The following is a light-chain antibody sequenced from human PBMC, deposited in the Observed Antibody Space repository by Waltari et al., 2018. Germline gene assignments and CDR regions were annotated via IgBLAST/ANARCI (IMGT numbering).Light chain of an antibody. CDR1: QSIRSNY. CDR3: QQYGSSRFT. CDR2: GAS. V-gene: IGKV3-20*01. J-gene: IGKJ3*01. Sequence: EIVLMQSPGTLSLSPGERATLSCRASQSIRSNYLAWYQQKPGQAPRLLIYGASSRTTGIPDRFSGRGSGTDFTLTISRLEPEDFAVYYCQQYGSSRFTFGPGTKVHIK.